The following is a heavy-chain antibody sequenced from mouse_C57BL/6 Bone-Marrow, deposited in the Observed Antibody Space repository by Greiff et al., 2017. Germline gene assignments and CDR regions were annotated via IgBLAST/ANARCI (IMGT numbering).Heavy chain of an antibody. J-gene: IGHJ1*03. Sequence: EVQGVESGGGLVKPGGSLKLSCAASGFTFSSYAMSWVRQTPEKRLEWVATISDGGSYTYYPDNVKGRLTIFRDNAKNNLYLQMSHLKSEDTAMYYCAREGQGGYFDVWGTGTTVTVSS. CDR2: ISDGGSYT. CDR1: GFTFSSYA. V-gene: IGHV5-4*01. CDR3: AREGQGGYFDV.